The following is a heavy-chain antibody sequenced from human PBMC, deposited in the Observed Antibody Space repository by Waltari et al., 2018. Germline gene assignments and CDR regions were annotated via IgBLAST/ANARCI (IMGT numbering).Heavy chain of an antibody. D-gene: IGHD3-10*01. CDR3: ARQAYYDSGSRPGWFDP. CDR2: IYHSGST. Sequence: QVQLQESGPGLVKPSETLSLTCAASGYSTSSGYYWGWTRQPPGKGLEGIGSIYHSGSTNYNPSLKSRVTISVDTSKNQFSLKLSSVTAADTAVYYCARQAYYDSGSRPGWFDPWGQGTLVTVSS. CDR1: GYSTSSGYY. J-gene: IGHJ5*02. V-gene: IGHV4-38-2*01.